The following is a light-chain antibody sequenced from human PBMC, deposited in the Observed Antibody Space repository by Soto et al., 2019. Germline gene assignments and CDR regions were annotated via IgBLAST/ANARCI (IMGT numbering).Light chain of an antibody. CDR1: QSVSSY. CDR2: DAS. J-gene: IGKJ1*01. Sequence: EIVLTQSPATLSLSPGERATLSCRASQSVSSYLAWYQQKPGQAPRLLIYDASNRATGIPARFSGSGSATEFTLTISSLQSEDFAVYYCQQYNTWPPTFGQGTKVDIK. V-gene: IGKV3-11*01. CDR3: QQYNTWPPT.